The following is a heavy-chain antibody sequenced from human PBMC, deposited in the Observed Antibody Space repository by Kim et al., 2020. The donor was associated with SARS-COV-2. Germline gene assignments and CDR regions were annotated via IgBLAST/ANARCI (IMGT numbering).Heavy chain of an antibody. CDR1: GFTFSSYD. CDR3: ARGSWTTGIVSFDY. J-gene: IGHJ4*02. D-gene: IGHD1-1*01. CDR2: IGTAGDT. Sequence: GGSLRLSCAASGFTFSSYDMHWVRQAPGKGLEWVSAIGTAGDTYYPGSVKGRFTTSRENAKNSLYLQMNSLRAGDTAVYYCARGSWTTGIVSFDYWGQGTLVTVSP. V-gene: IGHV3-13*04.